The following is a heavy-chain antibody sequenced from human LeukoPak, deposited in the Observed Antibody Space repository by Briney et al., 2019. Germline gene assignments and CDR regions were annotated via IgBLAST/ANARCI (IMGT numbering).Heavy chain of an antibody. CDR3: ARDFELSH. Sequence: QPGGSLRLSCAASGFTFSSYGMHWVRQAPGKGLEWVALIWYDGSSKHYADSVRGRFTISRDNSKNTLYLQTNSLRAEDTAVYYCARDFELSHWGQGTLVTVSS. D-gene: IGHD3-16*02. CDR1: GFTFSSYG. V-gene: IGHV3-33*01. J-gene: IGHJ4*02. CDR2: IWYDGSSK.